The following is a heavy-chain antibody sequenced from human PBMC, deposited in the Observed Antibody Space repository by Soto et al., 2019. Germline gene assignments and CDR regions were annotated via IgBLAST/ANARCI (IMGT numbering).Heavy chain of an antibody. CDR3: ARPSDYSYGPFDY. V-gene: IGHV5-51*01. J-gene: IGHJ4*02. CDR1: GYSFTSYW. CDR2: IYPGDSDT. Sequence: SLKISCKGSGYSFTSYWIGWVRQMPGKGLEWMGIIYPGDSDTRYSPSFQGQVTISADKSISTAYLQWSSLKASDTAMYYCARPSDYSYGPFDYWGQGTLVTVSS. D-gene: IGHD5-18*01.